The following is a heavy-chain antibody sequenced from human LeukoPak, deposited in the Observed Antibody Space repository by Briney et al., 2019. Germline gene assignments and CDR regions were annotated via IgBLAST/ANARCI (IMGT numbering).Heavy chain of an antibody. V-gene: IGHV3-30-3*01. CDR2: ISYDGSNK. Sequence: GGSLRLSCAASGFTFSSYAMHWVRQAPGKGLEWVAVISYDGSNKYYADSVKGRFTISRDNAKNSLYLQMNSLRAEDTALYYCAKDMAYDIPGPDAFDIWGQGTMVTVSS. CDR3: AKDMAYDIPGPDAFDI. J-gene: IGHJ3*02. CDR1: GFTFSSYA. D-gene: IGHD3-9*01.